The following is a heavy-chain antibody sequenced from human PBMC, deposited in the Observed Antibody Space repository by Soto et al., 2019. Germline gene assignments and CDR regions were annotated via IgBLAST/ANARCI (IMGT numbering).Heavy chain of an antibody. CDR1: GYTFTSYG. CDR2: ISAYNGNT. Sequence: QVQLVQSGAEVKKPGASVKVSCKASGYTFTSYGITWVRQAPGQGLEWMGWISAYNGNTKYAQNLQGRVTMTTDTSTSTAYLELRSLRSDDAAVHYCARVDQWLEFDYWGHGALVTVSS. D-gene: IGHD6-19*01. J-gene: IGHJ4*01. V-gene: IGHV1-18*01. CDR3: ARVDQWLEFDY.